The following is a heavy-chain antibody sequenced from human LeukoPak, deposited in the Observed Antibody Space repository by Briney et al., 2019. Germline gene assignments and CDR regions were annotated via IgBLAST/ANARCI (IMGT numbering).Heavy chain of an antibody. CDR3: ARDSITGTTLGYYYYYMDV. Sequence: GGSLRLSCAASGFTFSSYGMHWVRQAPGKGLEWVAVIWYDGSNKYYADSVKGRFTISRDNSKNTLYLQMNSLRAEDTAVYYCARDSITGTTLGYYYYYMDVWGKGTTVTVSS. J-gene: IGHJ6*03. CDR1: GFTFSSYG. V-gene: IGHV3-33*01. D-gene: IGHD1-7*01. CDR2: IWYDGSNK.